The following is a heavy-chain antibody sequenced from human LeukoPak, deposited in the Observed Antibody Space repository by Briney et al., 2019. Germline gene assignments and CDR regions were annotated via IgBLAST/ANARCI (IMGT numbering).Heavy chain of an antibody. D-gene: IGHD2-2*01. CDR1: GYTFTSYA. CDR2: INAGNGNT. V-gene: IGHV1-3*01. Sequence: ASVKVSCKASGYTFTSYAMHWVRQAPGQRLEWMGWINAGNGNTKYSQKFQGRVTITRDTSASTAYMELSSLRSEDTAVYYRARVGYCSSTSCYGYNWFDPWGQGTLVTVSS. CDR3: ARVGYCSSTSCYGYNWFDP. J-gene: IGHJ5*02.